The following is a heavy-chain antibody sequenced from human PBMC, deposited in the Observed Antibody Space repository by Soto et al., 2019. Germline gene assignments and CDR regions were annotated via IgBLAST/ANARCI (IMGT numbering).Heavy chain of an antibody. J-gene: IGHJ6*02. CDR1: GGTSSSYT. Sequence: QVQLVQSGPEVKKPGAWVKVSCKASGGTSSSYTISWLRQAPGQGLGWMGRIIPILGIATYAQKFQGRVTITADKSTSTAYMALSSLRSEGTAVYYCASLMSSGYYYGMDVWGQGTTVTFAS. CDR2: IIPILGIA. V-gene: IGHV1-69*02. CDR3: ASLMSSGYYYGMDV. D-gene: IGHD3-10*01.